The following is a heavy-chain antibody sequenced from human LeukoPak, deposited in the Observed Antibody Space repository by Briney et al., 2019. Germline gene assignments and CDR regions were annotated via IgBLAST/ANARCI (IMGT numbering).Heavy chain of an antibody. V-gene: IGHV4-59*08. J-gene: IGHJ6*02. D-gene: IGHD2-15*01. CDR3: ARQPLGYCSGGSCYSLTQYYYYGMDV. CDR2: IYYSGST. Sequence: SETLSLTCAVYGGSINPYYWSWIRQPPEGGLEWIGYIYYSGSTNYNPSLKSRVTISVDTSKNQFSLKLSSVTAADTAVYYCARQPLGYCSGGSCYSLTQYYYYGMDVWGQGTTVTVSS. CDR1: GGSINPYY.